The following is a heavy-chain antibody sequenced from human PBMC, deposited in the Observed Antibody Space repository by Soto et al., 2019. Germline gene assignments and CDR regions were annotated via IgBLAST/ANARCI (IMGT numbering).Heavy chain of an antibody. CDR3: VRSVILSGGSYKGLIRLHYFDT. J-gene: IGHJ4*02. Sequence: PGGSLRVCCAASEFTFRSYSVNWVRQAPGKGLEWVSYISSSSSTIYYADSVKGRFTISRDNAKNSLYLQMNSLRAADTAIYYCVRSVILSGGSYKGLIRLHYFDTWGAGTLVTVSS. CDR1: EFTFRSYS. CDR2: ISSSSSTI. V-gene: IGHV3-48*01. D-gene: IGHD3-3*01.